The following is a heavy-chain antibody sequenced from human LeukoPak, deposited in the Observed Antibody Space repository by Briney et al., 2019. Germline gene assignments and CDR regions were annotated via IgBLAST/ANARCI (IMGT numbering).Heavy chain of an antibody. Sequence: GASVKVSCKASGYTFTGYYMHWVRQAPGQGLEWMGWINPNSGGTNYAQKFQGRVTMTRDTSISTAYMELSRLRSDDTAVYYCARALSQYYYDSSGGGGYWGQGTLVTVSS. J-gene: IGHJ4*02. V-gene: IGHV1-2*02. CDR3: ARALSQYYYDSSGGGGY. CDR1: GYTFTGYY. D-gene: IGHD3-22*01. CDR2: INPNSGGT.